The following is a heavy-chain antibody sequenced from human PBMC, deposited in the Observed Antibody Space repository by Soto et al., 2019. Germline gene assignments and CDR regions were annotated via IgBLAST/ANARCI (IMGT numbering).Heavy chain of an antibody. V-gene: IGHV1-24*01. D-gene: IGHD6-13*01. Sequence: ASVKVSCKVSGYTLTELSMHWVRQAPGKGLEWMGGFDPEDGETIYAQKFQGRVTMPKDTSTDTAYMELTSLRSKETALYYCATGGGSSWYRAYAFDIWGQGTMVTVSS. CDR3: ATGGGSSWYRAYAFDI. CDR1: GYTLTELS. CDR2: FDPEDGET. J-gene: IGHJ3*02.